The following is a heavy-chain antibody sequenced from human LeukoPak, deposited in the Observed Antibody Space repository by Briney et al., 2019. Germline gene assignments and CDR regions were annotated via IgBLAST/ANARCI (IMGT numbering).Heavy chain of an antibody. CDR3: ARLSLRYFVSYFDY. Sequence: GGSLRLSCAASEFTVSSNYMSWVRQAPGKGLEWVSVIYSGGSTYYADSVKGRFTISRDNSKNTLYLQMNSLRAEDTAVYYCARLSLRYFVSYFDYWGQGTLVTVSS. D-gene: IGHD3-9*01. V-gene: IGHV3-53*01. CDR1: EFTVSSNY. J-gene: IGHJ4*02. CDR2: IYSGGST.